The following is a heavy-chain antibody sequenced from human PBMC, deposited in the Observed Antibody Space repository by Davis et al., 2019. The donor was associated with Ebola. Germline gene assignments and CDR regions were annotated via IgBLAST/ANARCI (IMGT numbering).Heavy chain of an antibody. D-gene: IGHD3-10*01. CDR3: VRDLRGWGDFDY. V-gene: IGHV1-18*01. Sequence: ASVKVSCKASGYTFTSYGISWVRQAPEQGLEWMGWISAYNGNTNYAQKLQGRVTMTTDTSTSTAYMELSSLTSGDTAVYYCVRDLRGWGDFDYWGQGTLVTVSS. J-gene: IGHJ4*02. CDR1: GYTFTSYG. CDR2: ISAYNGNT.